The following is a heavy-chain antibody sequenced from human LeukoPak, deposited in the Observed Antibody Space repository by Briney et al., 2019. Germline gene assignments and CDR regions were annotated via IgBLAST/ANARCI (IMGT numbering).Heavy chain of an antibody. CDR2: ICYIGST. CDR1: GGSISGYY. D-gene: IGHD3-22*01. CDR3: ARHYDTSGYWYYFDY. J-gene: IGHJ4*02. Sequence: SETLSLTCTVSGGSISGYYWSWIRQPPGKGLEWIGYICYIGSTNYNPSLKSRVTISVDTSKNQFSLKLTSVTAADTAVYYCARHYDTSGYWYYFDYWGQGTLVTVSS. V-gene: IGHV4-59*08.